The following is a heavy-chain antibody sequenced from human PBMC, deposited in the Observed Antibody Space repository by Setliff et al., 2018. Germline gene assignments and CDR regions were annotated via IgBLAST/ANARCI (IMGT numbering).Heavy chain of an antibody. J-gene: IGHJ4*02. V-gene: IGHV3-23*01. CDR2: ISGGGTNT. CDR1: GFTFSNYA. Sequence: PGESLKISCTTSGFTFSNYAMNWVRQAPGKGLEWVSTISGGGTNTDYADSVKGRFTISRDNSNNSLSLQMDSLRAGDTAIYYCARDQARWLVAAGTFDYWGQGALVTVSS. CDR3: ARDQARWLVAAGTFDY. D-gene: IGHD6-13*01.